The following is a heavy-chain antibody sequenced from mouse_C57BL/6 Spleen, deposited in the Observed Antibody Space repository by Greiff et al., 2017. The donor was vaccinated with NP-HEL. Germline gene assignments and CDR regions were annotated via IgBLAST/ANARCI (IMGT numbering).Heavy chain of an antibody. J-gene: IGHJ3*01. CDR1: GFTFSDYY. CDR3: ARHTYDYDDFMFAY. V-gene: IGHV5-12*01. D-gene: IGHD2-4*01. CDR2: ISNGGGST. Sequence: EVNVVESGGGLVQPGGSLKLSCAASGFTFSDYYMYWVRQTPEKRLEWVAYISNGGGSTYYPDTVKGRFTISRDNAKNTLYLQMSRLKSEDTTMYYCARHTYDYDDFMFAYWGQGTLVTVSA.